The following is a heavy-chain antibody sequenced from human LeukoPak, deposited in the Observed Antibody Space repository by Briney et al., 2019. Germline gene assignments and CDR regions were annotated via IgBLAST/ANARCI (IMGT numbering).Heavy chain of an antibody. CDR2: ISGGGGTT. V-gene: IGHV3-23*01. CDR1: GFTFSSYA. J-gene: IGHJ4*02. D-gene: IGHD6-13*01. Sequence: GGSLRLSCAASGFTFSSYAMSWVRQAPGKGLEWVSVISGGGGTTYYADSVKGRFTISRDNSKNTLYLQMNSLRAEDTAVYYCARVSSSSWWALDYWGQGTLVTVSS. CDR3: ARVSSSSWWALDY.